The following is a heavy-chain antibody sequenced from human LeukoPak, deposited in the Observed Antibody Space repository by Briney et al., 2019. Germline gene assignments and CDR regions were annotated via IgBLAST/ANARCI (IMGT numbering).Heavy chain of an antibody. CDR3: AELGITMIGGV. D-gene: IGHD3-10*02. CDR1: GFTFSSYE. V-gene: IGHV3-48*03. J-gene: IGHJ6*04. Sequence: GGSLRLSCAASGFTFSSYEMNWVRQAPGKGLEWVSYISSSGSTIYYADSVKGRSTISRDNAENPLYLQMNSLRAEDTAVYYCAELGITMIGGVWGKGTTVTISS. CDR2: ISSSGSTI.